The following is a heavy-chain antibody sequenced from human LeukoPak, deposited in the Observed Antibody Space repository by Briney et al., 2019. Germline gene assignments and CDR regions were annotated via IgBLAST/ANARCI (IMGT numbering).Heavy chain of an antibody. Sequence: GGSLRLSCAASGFTFSSYAMSWVRQAPGKGLEWVSAISGGGGSTYYADSVKGRFTISRDNSKNTLYLQMNSLRAEDTAVYYCAKDQEDYGGMRDYFDYWGQGTLVTVSS. CDR1: GFTFSSYA. CDR3: AKDQEDYGGMRDYFDY. CDR2: ISGGGGST. J-gene: IGHJ4*02. V-gene: IGHV3-23*01. D-gene: IGHD4-23*01.